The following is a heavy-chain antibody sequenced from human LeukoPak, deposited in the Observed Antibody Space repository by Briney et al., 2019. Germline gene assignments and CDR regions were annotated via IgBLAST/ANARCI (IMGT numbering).Heavy chain of an antibody. J-gene: IGHJ5*02. CDR1: GGSFSGYY. CDR3: ARWYSSSSEDWFDP. Sequence: PSETLSLTCAVYGGSFSGYYWSWIRQPPGKGLEWIGEINHSGSTNYNPSLKSRATISVDTSKNQFSLKLSSVTAADTAVYYCARWYSSSSEDWFDPWGQGTLVTVSS. D-gene: IGHD6-6*01. CDR2: INHSGST. V-gene: IGHV4-34*01.